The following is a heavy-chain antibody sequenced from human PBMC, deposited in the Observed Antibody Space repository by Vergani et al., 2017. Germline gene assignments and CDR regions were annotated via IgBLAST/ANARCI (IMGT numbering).Heavy chain of an antibody. Sequence: QVLLVQSGAEVKKPGASVRVSCKTSGYTFTNYYIHWVRQAPGQGLEWMGIINPSGGSTTYAQQFQGRLTMTRDTSTSTVYMDLSNLRSEDTAVYYCARPHGDILPPYPQRLDYWGQGTLVTVSS. V-gene: IGHV1-46*03. CDR3: ARPHGDILPPYPQRLDY. CDR2: INPSGGST. J-gene: IGHJ4*02. D-gene: IGHD2-2*01. CDR1: GYTFTNYY.